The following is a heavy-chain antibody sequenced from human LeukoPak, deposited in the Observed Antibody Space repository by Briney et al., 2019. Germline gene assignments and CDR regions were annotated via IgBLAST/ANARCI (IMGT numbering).Heavy chain of an antibody. Sequence: PSETLSLTCTVSDGSISSTSYYWGWIRQPPGKGLEWIGSISYSGSTFYNPSLKSRVTISVDTSKNQFSLKLSSVTAADTAVYYCAGNTTTVDDRRTFDYWGQGTLVTVSS. J-gene: IGHJ4*02. CDR3: AGNTTTVDDRRTFDY. D-gene: IGHD4-23*01. CDR2: ISYSGST. V-gene: IGHV4-39*01. CDR1: DGSISSTSYY.